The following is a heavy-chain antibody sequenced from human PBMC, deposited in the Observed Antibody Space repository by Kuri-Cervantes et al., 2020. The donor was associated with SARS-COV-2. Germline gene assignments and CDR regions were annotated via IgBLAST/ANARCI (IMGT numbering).Heavy chain of an antibody. Sequence: GSLRLSCTVSGGSISSYYWSWIRQPAGKGLEWIGRIYTSGSTNYNPSLKSRVTMSVDTSKNQFPLKLSSVTAADTAVYYCARRAKHWYFDLWGRGTLVTVSS. V-gene: IGHV4-4*07. CDR3: ARRAKHWYFDL. J-gene: IGHJ2*01. CDR1: GGSISSYY. D-gene: IGHD4/OR15-4a*01. CDR2: IYTSGST.